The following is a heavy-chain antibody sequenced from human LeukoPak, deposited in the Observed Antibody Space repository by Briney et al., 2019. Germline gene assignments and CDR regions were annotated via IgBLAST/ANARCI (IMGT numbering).Heavy chain of an antibody. V-gene: IGHV5-10-1*01. D-gene: IGHD5-18*01. CDR3: ARARVDTAMADFDY. CDR1: GYRFPSYW. CDR2: IDPIDSYT. Sequence: GESLRISCKASGYRFPSYWITWVRQVPGKGLEWMGGIDPIDSYTTYSPSFQGHATISADKSIATVYLQWSSLKASDTAMYYCARARVDTAMADFDYWGQGTLVTVSS. J-gene: IGHJ4*02.